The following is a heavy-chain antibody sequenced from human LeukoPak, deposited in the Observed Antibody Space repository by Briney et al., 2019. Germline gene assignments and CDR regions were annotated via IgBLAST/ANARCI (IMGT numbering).Heavy chain of an antibody. V-gene: IGHV3-30-3*01. D-gene: IGHD3-3*02. CDR3: ARDTAHFWSGHRYFDY. Sequence: PGGSLRLSCAASGFTFSSYAMHWVRQAPGKGLEWVAVISYDGSNKYYADSVKGRFTISRDNSKNTLYLQMNSLRAEDTAVYYCARDTAHFWSGHRYFDYWGQGTLVTVSS. CDR1: GFTFSSYA. J-gene: IGHJ4*02. CDR2: ISYDGSNK.